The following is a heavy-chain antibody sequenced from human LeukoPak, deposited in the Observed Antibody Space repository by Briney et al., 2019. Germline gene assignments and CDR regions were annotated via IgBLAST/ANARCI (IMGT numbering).Heavy chain of an antibody. V-gene: IGHV3-73*01. D-gene: IGHD2-8*01. CDR3: RLAKAGELGYCTNGVCYQDY. Sequence: GGSLRLSCAASGFTFSGSAMHWVRQASGKGLEWVGRIRSKANSYATAYAASVKGRFTISRDDSKNTAYLQMNSLKTEDTAVYYCRLAKAGELGYCTNGVCYQDYWGQGTLVTVSS. J-gene: IGHJ4*02. CDR1: GFTFSGSA. CDR2: IRSKANSYAT.